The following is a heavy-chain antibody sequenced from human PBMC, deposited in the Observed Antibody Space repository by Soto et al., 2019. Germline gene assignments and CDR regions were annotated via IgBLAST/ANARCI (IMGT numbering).Heavy chain of an antibody. CDR3: AIRKNKVGGTFDS. V-gene: IGHV5-51*01. Sequence: GESLKISCKDFGDTFNNFWIAWVREMPGKGLEWIGTIFPGDSNTSYNPSFEGQVAIQVDKHVTKDYLQWSSLKDSETARYYCAIRKNKVGGTFDSWGQGNRVPVSS. CDR2: IFPGDSNT. J-gene: IGHJ4*02. CDR1: GDTFNNFW. D-gene: IGHD1-26*01.